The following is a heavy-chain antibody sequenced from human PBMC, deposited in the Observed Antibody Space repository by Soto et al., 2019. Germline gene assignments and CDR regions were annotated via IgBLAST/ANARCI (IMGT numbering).Heavy chain of an antibody. CDR3: ARERCSGGSCYLFDY. J-gene: IGHJ4*02. CDR2: IYHSGST. D-gene: IGHD2-15*01. V-gene: IGHV4-30-2*01. Sequence: SETLSLTCAVSGGSISSGGYSWSWIRQPPGKGLEWIGYIYHSGSTYYNPSLKSRVTISVDRSKNQFSLKLSSVTAADTAVYYCARERCSGGSCYLFDYWGQGTLVTVSS. CDR1: GGSISSGGYS.